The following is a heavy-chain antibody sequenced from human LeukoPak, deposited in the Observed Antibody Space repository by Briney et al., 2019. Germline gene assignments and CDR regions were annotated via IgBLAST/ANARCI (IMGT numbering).Heavy chain of an antibody. CDR3: ARSGYSYGYHY. CDR2: IYYSGST. Sequence: SETLSLTCTVSGGSISSSSYYWGWIRQPPGKGLEWIGSIYYSGSTYYNPSLKSRVTISVDTSKNQFSLKLSSVTAADTAVYYCARSGYSYGYHYWGQGTLVTVSS. D-gene: IGHD5-18*01. J-gene: IGHJ4*02. V-gene: IGHV4-39*07. CDR1: GGSISSSSYY.